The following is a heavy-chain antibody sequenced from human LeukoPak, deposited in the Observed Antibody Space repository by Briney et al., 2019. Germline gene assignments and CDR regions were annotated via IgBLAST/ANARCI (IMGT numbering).Heavy chain of an antibody. D-gene: IGHD6-19*01. CDR3: ARAWQWLPLDS. V-gene: IGHV4-61*02. J-gene: IGHJ4*02. Sequence: PSEALSLTCTVSGGSITIGSYYWSWIRQPAGKGLEWIGRIHTSGSTNYNPSLKSRVTMSVDTSKNQFSLKVTSVTAADTAVYYCARAWQWLPLDSWGQGTLVTVSS. CDR1: GGSITIGSYY. CDR2: IHTSGST.